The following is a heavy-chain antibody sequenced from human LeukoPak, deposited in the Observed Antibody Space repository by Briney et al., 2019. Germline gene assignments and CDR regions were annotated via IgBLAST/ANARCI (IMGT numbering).Heavy chain of an antibody. D-gene: IGHD3-22*01. CDR3: ARADYYDSSGYSIDY. V-gene: IGHV4-34*01. Sequence: PSETLSLTCAVYGGSFSGYYWSWLRQPPGKGLEWIGEINHSGSTNYNPSLKSRVTISVDTSKNQFSLKLSSVTAADTAVYYCARADYYDSSGYSIDYRGQGTLVTVSS. CDR2: INHSGST. CDR1: GGSFSGYY. J-gene: IGHJ4*02.